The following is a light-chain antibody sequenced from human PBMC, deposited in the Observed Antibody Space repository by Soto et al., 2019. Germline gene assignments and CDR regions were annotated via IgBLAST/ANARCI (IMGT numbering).Light chain of an antibody. CDR2: DAS. Sequence: DIQMTQSPSTLSASLGDIATFTCRDSQNVFGWLAWYQQKSGQAPKLLIYDASTLESWVPSSVTGIGSGTDFTLTISSLQPEDFATYYCQQLHIHPLTFGGGTKV. V-gene: IGKV1-5*01. CDR3: QQLHIHPLT. J-gene: IGKJ4*02. CDR1: QNVFGW.